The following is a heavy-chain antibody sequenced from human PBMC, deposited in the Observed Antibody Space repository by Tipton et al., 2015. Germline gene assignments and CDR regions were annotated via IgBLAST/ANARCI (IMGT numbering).Heavy chain of an antibody. J-gene: IGHJ4*02. V-gene: IGHV4-4*02. Sequence: GLVKPSGTLSLTCAVSGGSISSSNWWSWVRQPPGKGLERIGEIYQSGSTNYNPPLRSRVTISRDTSKNQFSLRLSSVTAADTAVYYCACQDYDLLSRDYPAIDYWGQGTLVIVSS. D-gene: IGHD3-3*01. CDR3: ACQDYDLLSRDYPAIDY. CDR2: IYQSGST. CDR1: GGSISSSNW.